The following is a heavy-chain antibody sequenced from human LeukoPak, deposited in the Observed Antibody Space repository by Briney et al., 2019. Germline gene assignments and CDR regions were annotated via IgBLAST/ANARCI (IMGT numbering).Heavy chain of an antibody. CDR1: GYTFTSYG. Sequence: SVEVSCKASGYTFTSYGISWVRQAPGQGLEWMGSIIPFLGTTNYAQKFQSRVTITADEPTRTAYMELTYVRSDDTAVYYCTIIPNVILFTHYFEYWGQGTLVTVSS. V-gene: IGHV1-69*11. CDR2: IIPFLGTT. D-gene: IGHD2-21*01. CDR3: TIIPNVILFTHYFEY. J-gene: IGHJ4*02.